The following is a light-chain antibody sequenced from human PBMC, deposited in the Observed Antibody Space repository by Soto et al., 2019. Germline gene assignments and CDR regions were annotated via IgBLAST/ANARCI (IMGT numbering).Light chain of an antibody. CDR3: SSYTSSNTLEV. J-gene: IGLJ1*01. V-gene: IGLV2-14*01. CDR1: SSDVGDSNY. CDR2: EVS. Sequence: QSVLIQPASVSGSPGQSITISCTGTSSDVGDSNYISWYQHHPHRAPKLLIYEVSYRPSGVSNRFSGSKSDNTASLTISGLQAEDEADYYCSSYTSSNTLEVFGIGTKVTVL.